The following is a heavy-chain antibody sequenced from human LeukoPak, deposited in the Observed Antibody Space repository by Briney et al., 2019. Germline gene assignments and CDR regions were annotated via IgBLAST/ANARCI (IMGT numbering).Heavy chain of an antibody. V-gene: IGHV1-18*01. Sequence: GASVKVSCKASGYTFTSYGISWVRQAPGQGLEWMGWISAYSGNTNYAQKLQGRVTMTTDTSTSTAYMELRSLRSDDTAVYYCAREETHHVYYGMDVWGQGTMVTVSS. CDR2: ISAYSGNT. CDR3: AREETHHVYYGMDV. D-gene: IGHD1-14*01. J-gene: IGHJ6*02. CDR1: GYTFTSYG.